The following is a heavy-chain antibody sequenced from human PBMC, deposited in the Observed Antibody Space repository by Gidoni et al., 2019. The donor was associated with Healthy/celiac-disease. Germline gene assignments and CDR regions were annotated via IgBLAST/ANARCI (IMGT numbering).Heavy chain of an antibody. J-gene: IGHJ4*02. V-gene: IGHV1-46*01. CDR2: INPSGGST. CDR1: GYTFTSYY. CDR3: ARDVYCGGDCYSSYFDY. D-gene: IGHD2-21*02. Sequence: QVQLVQSGAEVKKPGASVKVSCKASGYTFTSYYMHWVRQAPGQGLEWMGIINPSGGSTSYAQKFQGRVTMTRDTSTSTVYMELSSLRSEDTAVYYCARDVYCGGDCYSSYFDYWGQGTLVTVSS.